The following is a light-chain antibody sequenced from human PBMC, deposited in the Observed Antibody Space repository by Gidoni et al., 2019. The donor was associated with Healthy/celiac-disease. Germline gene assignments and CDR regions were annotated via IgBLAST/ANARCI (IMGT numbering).Light chain of an antibody. Sequence: EIVMTQSPATLSVSPGERATLSCRASQSVSSTLAWYQQKPGQAPRLLIYGASSRATGIPARFSGSGSGTEFTLTISSLQSEDFAVYYCQQYNNWPPYTFXXXTKLEIK. CDR1: QSVSST. CDR2: GAS. V-gene: IGKV3-15*01. J-gene: IGKJ2*01. CDR3: QQYNNWPPYT.